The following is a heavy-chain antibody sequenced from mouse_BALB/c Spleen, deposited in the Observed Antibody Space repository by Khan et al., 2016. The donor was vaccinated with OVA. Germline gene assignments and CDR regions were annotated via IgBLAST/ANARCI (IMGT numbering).Heavy chain of an antibody. D-gene: IGHD1-1*01. Sequence: QVQLQQSGAELAKPGASVKMSRKASGYTFINYWILWVKQRPGQGLEWIGYINPSTGYTEYNQNFKDKATLTADKSSSTAYMQLSSLTSEDSAVYYCARRGLRWDFDYWGQGTTLTVSS. J-gene: IGHJ2*01. CDR2: INPSTGYT. V-gene: IGHV1-7*01. CDR1: GYTFINYW. CDR3: ARRGLRWDFDY.